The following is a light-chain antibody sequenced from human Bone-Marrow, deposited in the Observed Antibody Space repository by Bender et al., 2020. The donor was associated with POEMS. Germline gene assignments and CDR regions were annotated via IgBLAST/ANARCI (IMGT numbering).Light chain of an antibody. CDR1: SSDIGGYNY. Sequence: QSALTQPASVSGSPGQSITISCTGTSSDIGGYNYVSWYQQHPGKAPKLMILDLNNRPSGVSTRFCGSKSGNTASLPLSGLQAEDEADYFCISYTRSSTLVFGGGTKLPVL. CDR2: DLN. J-gene: IGLJ3*02. V-gene: IGLV2-14*03. CDR3: ISYTRSSTLV.